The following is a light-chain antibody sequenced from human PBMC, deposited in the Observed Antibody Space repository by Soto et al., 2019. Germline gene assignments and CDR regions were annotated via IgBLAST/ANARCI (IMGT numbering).Light chain of an antibody. J-gene: IGLJ2*01. CDR3: CSYAGSYTFVV. V-gene: IGLV2-11*01. Sequence: QSALTQPRSVSGSPGQSVTISCTGTSSDVGNYNYVSWYQHHPGKAPKLMIYDVNQRPSGVPDRFSGSKSGNTASLTISGLQAEDEADYYCCSYAGSYTFVVFGGGTKLTVL. CDR2: DVN. CDR1: SSDVGNYNY.